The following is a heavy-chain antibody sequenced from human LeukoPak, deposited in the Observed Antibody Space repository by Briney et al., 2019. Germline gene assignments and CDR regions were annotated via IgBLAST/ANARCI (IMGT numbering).Heavy chain of an antibody. CDR2: VNGDGGNT. V-gene: IGHV3-23*01. D-gene: IGHD1-26*01. J-gene: IGHJ4*02. CDR1: GFTFDNYR. CDR3: TKRVKYGGTWDHFAD. Sequence: GGSLRLSCAASGFTFDNYRMSWVRQAPGKGLEWVSTVNGDGGNTYYADSVKGRFTISRDNSKSTLILQMNSLRVEDTALYYCTKRVKYGGTWDHFADWGQGTLVTVSS.